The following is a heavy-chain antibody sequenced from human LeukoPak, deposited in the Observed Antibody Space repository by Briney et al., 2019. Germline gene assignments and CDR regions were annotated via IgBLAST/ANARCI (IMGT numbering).Heavy chain of an antibody. V-gene: IGHV4-39*01. CDR3: VRPLSYTSGWFGPWGY. CDR1: GASITDTDYF. CDR2: IHFSGST. D-gene: IGHD6-19*01. J-gene: IGHJ4*02. Sequence: SETLSLTCNVFGASITDTDYFWAWIRQPPGKGLQWIGSIHFSGSTTYYKASLESRVTIAVDTSKNQFSLTLTSVTAADTAVYYCVRPLSYTSGWFGPWGYWGQGTLVAVSS.